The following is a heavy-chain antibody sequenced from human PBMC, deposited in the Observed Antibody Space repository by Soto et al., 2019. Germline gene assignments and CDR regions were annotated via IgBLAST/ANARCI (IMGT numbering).Heavy chain of an antibody. CDR3: AAGEASSRNLAPYYLDF. CDR2: INHSGST. Sequence: SETLSLTCDVDGGSFTGSYWTWIRQPPGKGLEWIGEINHSGSTKYSPSLRSRVTISEDTSKNQFSLKLLSVTTADTAVYFCAAGEASSRNLAPYYLDFWGQGTLVTVSS. D-gene: IGHD6-13*01. J-gene: IGHJ4*02. CDR1: GGSFTGSY. V-gene: IGHV4-34*01.